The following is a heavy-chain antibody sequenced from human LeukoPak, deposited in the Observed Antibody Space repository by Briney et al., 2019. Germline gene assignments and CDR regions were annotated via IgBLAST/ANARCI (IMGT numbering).Heavy chain of an antibody. CDR3: AREAHDVSSGLDFDY. CDR1: GFTFSSYW. Sequence: PGGSLRLSCAASGFTFSSYWMSWVRQAPGKGLEWVANIKQDGSEKYYVDSVKGRFTISRDNAKNSLYLQMNSLRAEDTAVYYCAREAHDVSSGLDFDYWGQGTLVTVSS. V-gene: IGHV3-7*01. J-gene: IGHJ4*02. CDR2: IKQDGSEK. D-gene: IGHD2-8*01.